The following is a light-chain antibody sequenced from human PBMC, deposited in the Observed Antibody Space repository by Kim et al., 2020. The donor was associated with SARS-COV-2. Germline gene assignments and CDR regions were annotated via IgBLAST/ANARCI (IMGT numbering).Light chain of an antibody. V-gene: IGKV1-5*03. CDR2: KAS. J-gene: IGKJ2*01. CDR3: QQYSSYSYT. Sequence: DIQMTQSPSTLSASVGDRVTITCRASQTISSWLAWYQQKPGKAPKLLISKASNLETGVPSRFSGSGSGTEFTLTISSLQPNDFATYYCQQYSSYSYTFGQGTKLEI. CDR1: QTISSW.